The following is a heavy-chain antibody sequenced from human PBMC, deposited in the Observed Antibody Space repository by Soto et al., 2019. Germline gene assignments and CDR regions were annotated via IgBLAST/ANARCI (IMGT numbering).Heavy chain of an antibody. V-gene: IGHV1-69*01. J-gene: IGHJ3*02. D-gene: IGHD3-22*01. Sequence: QVQLAQSEAEVKKPGSSVKVSCKASGGTFSSHGISWVRQAPGQGLEWRGVIIPMLVTPQYAQKFQGRVTITADELTSTVYMELTSLRPEDTAVYFCARETRPYYFDSSGYPDAFDIWGQGTVVTVSS. CDR3: ARETRPYYFDSSGYPDAFDI. CDR1: GGTFSSHG. CDR2: IIPMLVTP.